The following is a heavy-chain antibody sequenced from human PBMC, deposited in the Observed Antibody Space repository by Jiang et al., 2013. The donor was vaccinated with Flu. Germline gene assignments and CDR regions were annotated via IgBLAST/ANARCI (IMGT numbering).Heavy chain of an antibody. Sequence: VRQMPGKGLEWMGFIYPGDSDTRYSPSFQGQVTISADKSITTAYLQWSSLKASDTAMYYCARRLSGNYDFWGQGTLVTVSS. V-gene: IGHV5-51*01. J-gene: IGHJ4*02. D-gene: IGHD1-26*01. CDR2: IYPGDSDT. CDR3: ARRLSGNYDF.